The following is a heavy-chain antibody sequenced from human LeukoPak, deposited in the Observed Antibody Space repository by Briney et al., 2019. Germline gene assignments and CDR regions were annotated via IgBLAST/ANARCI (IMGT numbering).Heavy chain of an antibody. V-gene: IGHV3-48*02. CDR1: GFTFRSHS. J-gene: IGHJ6*02. CDR2: ISSTSGTI. Sequence: GGSLRLSCATSGFTFRSHSMSWARQGPGKGLECVSYISSTSGTIYYADSVKGRFTISRDNAKNSLYLQMNSLREEDTAVYYCARDYYGMDVWGQGTTVTVSS. CDR3: ARDYYGMDV.